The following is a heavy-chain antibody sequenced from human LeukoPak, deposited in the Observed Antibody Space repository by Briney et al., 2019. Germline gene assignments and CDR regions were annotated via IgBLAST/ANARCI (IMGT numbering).Heavy chain of an antibody. CDR3: ARSSNQLGRDAFDI. J-gene: IGHJ3*02. CDR2: INPNSGGT. D-gene: IGHD2-15*01. CDR1: GYTFTGYY. V-gene: IGHV1-2*04. Sequence: ASVKVSCKASGYTFTGYYMHWVRQAPGQGLEWMGWINPNSGGTNYAQKFQGWVTMTRDTSISTAYMELSRLRSDDTAVYYCARSSNQLGRDAFDIWGQGTMVTVSS.